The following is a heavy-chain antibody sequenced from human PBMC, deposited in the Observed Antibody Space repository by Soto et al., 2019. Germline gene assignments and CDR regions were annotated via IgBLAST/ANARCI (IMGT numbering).Heavy chain of an antibody. D-gene: IGHD6-13*01. V-gene: IGHV4-59*01. CDR2: IYYSGST. CDR3: ARAGVSSSWYHYYGMDV. CDR1: GGSISSYY. J-gene: IGHJ6*02. Sequence: QVQLQESGPGLVKPSETLSLTCTVSGGSISSYYWSWIRQPPGKGLEWIGYIYYSGSTNYNPSLKSRATISVDTSKNQSPLTLSSVAAAGTAVYYCARAGVSSSWYHYYGMDVWGQGTTVTVSS.